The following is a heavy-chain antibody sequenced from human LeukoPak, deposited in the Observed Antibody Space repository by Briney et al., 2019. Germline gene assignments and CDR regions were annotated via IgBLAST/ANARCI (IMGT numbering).Heavy chain of an antibody. CDR1: GFTFSSYS. D-gene: IGHD2-2*01. CDR2: ISYDGSNK. J-gene: IGHJ4*02. V-gene: IGHV3-30*03. CDR3: ARDLTDGTSAFDY. Sequence: PGGSLRLSCAASGFTFSSYSMNWVRQAPGKGLEWVAVISYDGSNKYYADSVKGRFTISRDKSKNTLYLQLNSLRGEDTAVYYCARDLTDGTSAFDYWGQGTLVTVSS.